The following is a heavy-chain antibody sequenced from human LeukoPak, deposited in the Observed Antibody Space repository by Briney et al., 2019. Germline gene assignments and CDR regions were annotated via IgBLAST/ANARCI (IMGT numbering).Heavy chain of an antibody. V-gene: IGHV4-61*02. D-gene: IGHD2-15*01. CDR2: IYTSGST. J-gene: IGHJ4*02. CDR3: ARDAPGCSGGSCYFDY. Sequence: RASESLSLTCTVSGGSISSGSYYWTWIRQPAGKGLEWIGRIYTSGSTNYNPSLKSQVTISLDTSKNQFSLKLSSVTAADTAVYYCARDAPGCSGGSCYFDYWGQGTLVTVSS. CDR1: GGSISSGSYY.